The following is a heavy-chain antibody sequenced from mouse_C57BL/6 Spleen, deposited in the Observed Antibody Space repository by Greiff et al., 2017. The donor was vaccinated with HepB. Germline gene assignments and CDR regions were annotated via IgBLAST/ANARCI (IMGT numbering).Heavy chain of an antibody. D-gene: IGHD1-1*01. V-gene: IGHV5-16*01. Sequence: EVHLVESEGGLVQPGSSMKLSCTASGFTFSDYYMAWVRQVPEKGLEWVANINYDGSSTYYLESLKIRFIISRDNAKNILYLQMSSLKSEDTATYYCARESGWRGGSSYGFDYWGQGTTLTVSS. CDR1: GFTFSDYY. J-gene: IGHJ2*01. CDR3: ARESGWRGGSSYGFDY. CDR2: INYDGSST.